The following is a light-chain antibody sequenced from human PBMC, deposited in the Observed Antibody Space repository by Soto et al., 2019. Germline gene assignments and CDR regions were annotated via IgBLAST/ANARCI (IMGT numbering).Light chain of an antibody. J-gene: IGLJ3*02. CDR3: ETWDSNTWV. CDR1: SGHSSYI. CDR2: LEGSGSY. Sequence: QLVLTQSSSASASLGSSVKLTCTLSSGHSSYIIAWHLQQPGKAPRYLMKLEGSGSYNKGSGVPDRFSGSSSGADRYLTIANLRGEDEADYYCETWDSNTWVFGGGTKLTVL. V-gene: IGLV4-60*02.